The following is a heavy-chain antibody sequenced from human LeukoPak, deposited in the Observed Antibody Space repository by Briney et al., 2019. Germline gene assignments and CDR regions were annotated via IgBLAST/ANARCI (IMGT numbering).Heavy chain of an antibody. V-gene: IGHV3-53*01. CDR3: ARGGVTMIVPIL. CDR2: LYSGGST. Sequence: GGSLRLSCAASEFDFSSHMTWVRQAPGKGLEWVSVLYSGGSTYYADSVKGRFTISRDNSKNTLYLQMNSLRAEDTAVYYCARGGVTMIVPILWGQGTLVTVSS. J-gene: IGHJ4*02. D-gene: IGHD3-22*01. CDR1: EFDFSSH.